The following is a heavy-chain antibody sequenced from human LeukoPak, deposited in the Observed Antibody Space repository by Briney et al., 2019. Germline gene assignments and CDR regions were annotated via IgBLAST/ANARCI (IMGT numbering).Heavy chain of an antibody. J-gene: IGHJ4*02. Sequence: AASVTVSCKVSGYTLTELSMHWVRQAPGKGLEWMGGFDPEDGETIYAQKFQGRVTMTEDTSTDTAYMELSSLRSEDTAVYYCAAGVVVVPAATYFDYWGQGTLVTVSS. V-gene: IGHV1-24*01. D-gene: IGHD2-2*01. CDR3: AAGVVVVPAATYFDY. CDR2: FDPEDGET. CDR1: GYTLTELS.